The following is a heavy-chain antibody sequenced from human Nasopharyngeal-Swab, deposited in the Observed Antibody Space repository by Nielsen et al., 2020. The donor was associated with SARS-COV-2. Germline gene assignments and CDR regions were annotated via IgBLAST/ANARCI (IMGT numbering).Heavy chain of an antibody. V-gene: IGHV3-48*01. CDR1: GFTFSSYS. CDR2: ISSSSSTI. CDR3: ARDPFRYYDSSGYYPNDYFDY. J-gene: IGHJ4*02. D-gene: IGHD3-22*01. Sequence: GESLKISCAASGFTFSSYSMNWVRQAPGKGLEWVSYISSSSSTIYYADSVKGRFTISRDNSKNTLYLQMNSLRAEDTAVYYCARDPFRYYDSSGYYPNDYFDYWGQGTLVTVSS.